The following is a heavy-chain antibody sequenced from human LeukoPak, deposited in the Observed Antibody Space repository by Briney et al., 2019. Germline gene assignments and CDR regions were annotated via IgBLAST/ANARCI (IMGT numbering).Heavy chain of an antibody. CDR3: ARDRVILTGYYVY. D-gene: IGHD3-9*01. J-gene: IGHJ4*02. V-gene: IGHV3-7*01. CDR2: IKQDGSEK. Sequence: PGGSLRLSCAASGFTFSSYWMSWVRQAPGKGLEWVANIKQDGSEKYYVDSVKGRFTISRDNAKNSLYLQMNSLRAEDTAVYYCARDRVILTGYYVYWGQGTLVTVSS. CDR1: GFTFSSYW.